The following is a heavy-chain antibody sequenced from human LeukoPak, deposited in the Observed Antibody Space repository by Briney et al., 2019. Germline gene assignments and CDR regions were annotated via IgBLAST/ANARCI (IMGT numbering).Heavy chain of an antibody. Sequence: GGSLRLSCAASGFTFSSYAMSWVRQAPGKGLEWVSAISGSGGSTYYADSVKGRFTISRDSSKNTLYLQMNSLRAEDTAVYCCAKQEMATQSHFDYWGQGTLVTVSS. D-gene: IGHD5-24*01. CDR1: GFTFSSYA. CDR3: AKQEMATQSHFDY. V-gene: IGHV3-23*01. J-gene: IGHJ4*02. CDR2: ISGSGGST.